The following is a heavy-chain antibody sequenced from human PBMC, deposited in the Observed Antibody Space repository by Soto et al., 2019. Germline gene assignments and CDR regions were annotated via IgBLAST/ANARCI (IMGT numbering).Heavy chain of an antibody. V-gene: IGHV3-30-3*01. J-gene: IGHJ4*02. CDR1: GFTFSSYA. Sequence: QVQLVESGGGVVQPGRSLRLSCAASGFTFSSYAMHWVRQAPGKGLEWGAVISYDGSNKYYADSVKGRFTISRDNSKNTLYLQMNSLRAEDTAVYYCARLRPGASYYFDYWGQGTLVTVSS. CDR2: ISYDGSNK. D-gene: IGHD1-26*01. CDR3: ARLRPGASYYFDY.